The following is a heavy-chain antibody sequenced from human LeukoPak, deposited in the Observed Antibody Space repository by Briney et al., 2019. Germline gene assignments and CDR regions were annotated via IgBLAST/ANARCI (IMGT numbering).Heavy chain of an antibody. CDR1: GFTFSSYS. CDR2: MSNSGENT. J-gene: IGHJ6*04. Sequence: GGSLRLSCAASGFTFSSYSMQWVRQTPGKGLEWVGIMSNSGENTFYGEAVKGRFTISRDNSQNTLYLQMNSLRPEDTAVYYCAELGITMIGGVWGKGTTVTISS. V-gene: IGHV3-30-3*02. D-gene: IGHD3-10*02. CDR3: AELGITMIGGV.